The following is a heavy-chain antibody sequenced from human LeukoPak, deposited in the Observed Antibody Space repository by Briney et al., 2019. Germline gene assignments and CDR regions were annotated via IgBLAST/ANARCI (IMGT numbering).Heavy chain of an antibody. D-gene: IGHD4-11*01. CDR1: GGTFSTYP. V-gene: IGHV1-69*06. CDR3: ATPRRPTDYYYYYMNV. J-gene: IGHJ6*03. Sequence: SVKVSCNLSGGTFSTYPINWVRQAPGQGLEWMGKIIPIFGAPDYAQKFQGRVTITADTSTNTAFMELISVRSDDTAVYYCATPRRPTDYYYYYMNVWGNGTTVTVSS. CDR2: IIPIFGAP.